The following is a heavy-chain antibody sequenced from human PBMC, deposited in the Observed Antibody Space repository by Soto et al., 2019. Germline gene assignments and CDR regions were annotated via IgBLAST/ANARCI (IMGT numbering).Heavy chain of an antibody. CDR1: GYTFSSYD. J-gene: IGHJ6*03. Sequence: VKVSCKASGYTFSSYDINWVRQATGQGLEWMGWMNPNSGNTGYTQKFQGRVTMTRNTSISTAYMELSSLRSEDTAVYYCARAPSSSGWGNYYYYMDVWGKGTTVTVSS. D-gene: IGHD6-19*01. CDR3: ARAPSSSGWGNYYYYMDV. V-gene: IGHV1-8*01. CDR2: MNPNSGNT.